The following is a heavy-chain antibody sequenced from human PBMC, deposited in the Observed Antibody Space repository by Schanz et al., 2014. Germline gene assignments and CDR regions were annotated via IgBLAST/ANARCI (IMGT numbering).Heavy chain of an antibody. CDR3: ARGYGDSPTDF. V-gene: IGHV1-46*01. CDR1: GYTFTGYY. J-gene: IGHJ4*02. Sequence: QVQLVQSGAEMKKPGASVKVSCKASGYTFTGYYMHWVRQAPGQGLEWMGIINLYGGSTNYAQKFQGRVTITADRSTSTAYMELSSLRSEDTAVYYCARGYGDSPTDFWGQGTLXTVSS. CDR2: INLYGGST. D-gene: IGHD4-17*01.